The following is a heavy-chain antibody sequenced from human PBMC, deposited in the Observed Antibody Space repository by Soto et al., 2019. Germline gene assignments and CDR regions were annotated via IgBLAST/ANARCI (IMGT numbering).Heavy chain of an antibody. CDR2: ISGSGGST. V-gene: IGHV3-23*01. J-gene: IGHJ6*02. CDR3: AKEGQITGLMNYDFWSGHYYYGMDV. Sequence: PGGSLRLSCAASGFTFSSYAMSWVRQAPGKGLEWVSAISGSGGSTYYADSVKGRFTTSRDNSKNTLYLQMNSLRAEDTAVYYCAKEGQITGLMNYDFWSGHYYYGMDVWGQGTTVTVSS. CDR1: GFTFSSYA. D-gene: IGHD3-3*01.